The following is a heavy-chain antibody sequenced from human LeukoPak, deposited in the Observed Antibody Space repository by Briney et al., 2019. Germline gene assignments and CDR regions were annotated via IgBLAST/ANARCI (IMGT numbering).Heavy chain of an antibody. Sequence: GGSLRLSCAASGFTFSSYAINWVRQAPGKGLEWVSAISATGGSTNYADSVKGRFTISRDNSKNTLYLQMNSLRAEDTAVYYCAKDTRGYSYGFDYWGQGTLVTVSS. D-gene: IGHD5-18*01. CDR1: GFTFSSYA. CDR3: AKDTRGYSYGFDY. J-gene: IGHJ4*02. CDR2: ISATGGST. V-gene: IGHV3-23*01.